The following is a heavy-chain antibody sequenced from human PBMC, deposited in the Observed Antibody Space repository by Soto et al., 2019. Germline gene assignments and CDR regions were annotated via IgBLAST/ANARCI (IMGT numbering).Heavy chain of an antibody. Sequence: GGSLRLSCAASGFSVTTNYLSWVRQAPGKGLEWVSIIYAGGTTQYADPVKGRFTISRDNSKNTLYLQMNSLRAEDTAVYYCARDSCFNGVCYNYLYAYWGQGTLVTVSS. D-gene: IGHD2-8*01. J-gene: IGHJ4*02. CDR1: GFSVTTNY. CDR3: ARDSCFNGVCYNYLYAY. CDR2: IYAGGTT. V-gene: IGHV3-66*01.